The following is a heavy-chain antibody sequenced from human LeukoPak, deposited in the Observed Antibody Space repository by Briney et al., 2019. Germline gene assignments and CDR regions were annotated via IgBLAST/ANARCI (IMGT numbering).Heavy chain of an antibody. CDR1: GFTFSSNW. CDR2: IDQGGSGK. CDR3: ARVVAAITNWFDP. J-gene: IGHJ5*02. D-gene: IGHD2-21*02. Sequence: GGSLRLSCAASGFTFSSNWMSWVRQAPGKGLEWVANIDQGGSGKYYVDSVKGRFTISRDNAKNSLYLQVNSLRAEDTAVYYCARVVAAITNWFDPWGRGTLVTVSS. V-gene: IGHV3-7*03.